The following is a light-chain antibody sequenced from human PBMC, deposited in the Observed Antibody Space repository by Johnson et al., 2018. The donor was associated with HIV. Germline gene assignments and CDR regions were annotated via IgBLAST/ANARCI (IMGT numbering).Light chain of an antibody. CDR2: ENN. J-gene: IGLJ1*01. Sequence: HSVLTQPPSVSAAPGQKVTISCSGSSSNIGNNYVSWYQQLPGTAPKLLIYENNKRPSGIPDRFSGSKSGTSATIGITGLQTGDEADYYCGTWDSSLSAGGFVFGTGTKVTVL. V-gene: IGLV1-51*02. CDR3: GTWDSSLSAGGFV. CDR1: SSNIGNNY.